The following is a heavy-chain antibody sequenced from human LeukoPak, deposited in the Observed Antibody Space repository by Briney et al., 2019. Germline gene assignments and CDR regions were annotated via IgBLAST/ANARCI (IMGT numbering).Heavy chain of an antibody. D-gene: IGHD4-17*01. J-gene: IGHJ4*02. CDR1: GGSFSGYY. CDR3: ASSNLEYGDLYYFDY. CDR2: INHSGST. V-gene: IGHV4-34*01. Sequence: SETLSLTCAVYGGSFSGYYWSWIRPPPGKGLEWIGEINHSGSTNYNPSLKSRVTISVDTSKNQFSLKLSSVTAADTAVYYCASSNLEYGDLYYFDYWGQGTLVTVSS.